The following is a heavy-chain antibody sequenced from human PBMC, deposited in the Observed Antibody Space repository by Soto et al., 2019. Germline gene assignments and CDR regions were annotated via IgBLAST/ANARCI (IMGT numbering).Heavy chain of an antibody. J-gene: IGHJ4*02. D-gene: IGHD2-2*01. CDR1: GFTFTSYA. CDR2: VSSGGDRR. CDR3: AKDVVPAGMRKNYFDY. V-gene: IGHV3-23*01. Sequence: EVQLLESGGGFVQPGGSLRLSCAASGFTFTSYAMGWVRHIPGKGLEWVSVVSSGGDRRWYEDSVKGRFTISRDNAKKSLYLQMNSLRAEDTALYYCAKDVVPAGMRKNYFDYWGQGTLVTVSS.